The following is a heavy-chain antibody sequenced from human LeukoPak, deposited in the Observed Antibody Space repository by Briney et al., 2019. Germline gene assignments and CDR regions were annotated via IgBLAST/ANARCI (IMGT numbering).Heavy chain of an antibody. CDR3: ARCSRSSTDCYSAFDI. D-gene: IGHD2-2*02. J-gene: IGHJ3*02. V-gene: IGHV3-20*04. CDR2: ITNWNGGST. Sequence: RPGGSLRLSCEASGFTFDDYGMSWVRQSTGKGLEWVSAITNWNGGSTGYADSVRVRFPISRDNAKNSLYLQMNSLRAEDTALYYCARCSRSSTDCYSAFDIWGQGTMVTVSS. CDR1: GFTFDDYG.